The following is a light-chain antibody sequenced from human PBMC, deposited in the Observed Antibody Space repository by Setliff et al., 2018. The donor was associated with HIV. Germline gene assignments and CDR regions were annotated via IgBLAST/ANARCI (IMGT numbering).Light chain of an antibody. CDR2: EVS. CDR1: SSDVNGYNY. J-gene: IGLJ1*01. CDR3: SSYTSSSTPDV. V-gene: IGLV2-14*01. Sequence: QSALTQSASVSGSPGQSITISCTGTSSDVNGYNYVSWYQQHPGKAPKLMIYEVSNRPSGVSNRFSGSKSGNTASLTISGLQAEDEADYYCSSYTSSSTPDVFGTGTKGTV.